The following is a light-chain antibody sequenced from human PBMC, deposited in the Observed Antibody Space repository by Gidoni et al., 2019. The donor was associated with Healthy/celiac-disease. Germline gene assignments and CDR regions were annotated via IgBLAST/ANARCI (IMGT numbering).Light chain of an antibody. V-gene: IGKV1-39*01. CDR2: AAS. CDR1: QSISSY. J-gene: IGKJ2*01. Sequence: DIQMTQSPSYLSASVGDRVTITCRARQSISSYLNWYQQKPGKAPKLLIYAASSLQSGVPSRFSGSGSGTDFTLTISSLQPEDFATYYCQQSYSTPYTFGQXTKLEIK. CDR3: QQSYSTPYT.